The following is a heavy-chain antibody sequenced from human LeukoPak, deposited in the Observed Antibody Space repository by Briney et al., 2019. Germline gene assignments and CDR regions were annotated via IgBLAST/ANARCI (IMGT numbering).Heavy chain of an antibody. V-gene: IGHV1-2*02. CDR2: INPNSGGT. J-gene: IGHJ1*01. Sequence: ASVKVSCKASGYTFTGYYMHWVRQAPGQGLEWMGWINPNSGGTNYAQKFLGRVTMTRDTSIGTAYMELSRLRSDDTAVYYCARPYSSSWGFQHWGQGTLVTVSS. CDR3: ARPYSSSWGFQH. D-gene: IGHD6-13*01. CDR1: GYTFTGYY.